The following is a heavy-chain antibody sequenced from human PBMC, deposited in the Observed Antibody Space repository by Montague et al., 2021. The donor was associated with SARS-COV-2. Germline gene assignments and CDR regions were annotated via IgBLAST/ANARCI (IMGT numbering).Heavy chain of an antibody. CDR2: IQYIGST. Sequence: IQYIGSTYYXSSLKRRFTISVDTSKNQFSLKLSSVTTAETAVYYCARGSGRMGNAFDIWGQGEMVTVYS. J-gene: IGHJ3*02. CDR3: ARGSGRMGNAFDI. V-gene: IGHV4-39*07. D-gene: IGHD6-19*01.